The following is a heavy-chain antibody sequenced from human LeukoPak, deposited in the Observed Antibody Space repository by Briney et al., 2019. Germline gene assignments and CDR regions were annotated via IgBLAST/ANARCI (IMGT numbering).Heavy chain of an antibody. CDR1: GFTFSSYA. J-gene: IGHJ3*02. CDR3: AKDRLRGGYYDSCGKAFDI. CDR2: ISGSGGST. Sequence: QPGGSLRLSSAASGFTFSSYAMSWVRQAPGKGLEWVSPISGSGGSTYYADSVKGRFTISRDNSKNTLYLQMNSLRAEDTAVYYCAKDRLRGGYYDSCGKAFDIWGQGTMVTVSS. D-gene: IGHD3-22*01. V-gene: IGHV3-23*01.